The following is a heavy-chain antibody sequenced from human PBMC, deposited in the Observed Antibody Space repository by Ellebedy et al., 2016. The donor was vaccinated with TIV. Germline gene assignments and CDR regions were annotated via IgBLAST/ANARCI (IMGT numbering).Heavy chain of an antibody. D-gene: IGHD3-10*01. J-gene: IGHJ6*04. CDR3: ARRRGSGGENV. CDR1: GDSITNSYY. Sequence: MPSETLSLTCSVSGDSITNSYYWGWFRQSPERGLEWVGNMYQSDRTNYNPSLKSRITISADTSKNHFSLTLSSVTAADTAIYYCARRRGSGGENVWGKGTTVIVSA. V-gene: IGHV4-38-2*01. CDR2: MYQSDRT.